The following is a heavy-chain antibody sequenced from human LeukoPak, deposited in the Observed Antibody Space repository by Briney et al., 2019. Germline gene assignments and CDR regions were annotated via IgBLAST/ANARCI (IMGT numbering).Heavy chain of an antibody. D-gene: IGHD1-1*01. CDR3: AKCNLNNCREGFDI. V-gene: IGHV3-23*01. CDR1: GLTFSSYA. Sequence: PGGSLRLSCAASGLTFSSYALSWVRQAPGKGLDWVSSMSVDSITYYLDSVKGRFTISRDNSKSTLYLQMHSLRSEDTALYYCAKCNLNNCREGFDIWGQGTMVTVSS. J-gene: IGHJ3*02. CDR2: MSVDSIT.